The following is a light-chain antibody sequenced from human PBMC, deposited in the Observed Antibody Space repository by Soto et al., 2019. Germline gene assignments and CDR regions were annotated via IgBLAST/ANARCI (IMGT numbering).Light chain of an antibody. CDR2: GAS. CDR3: QQYNNSPPTWP. J-gene: IGKJ1*01. V-gene: IGKV3-15*01. CDR1: QSVSSN. Sequence: EIVMTQSPATLSVSPGERATLSCRASQSVSSNLAWYQQKPGQAPRLLIYGASTRATGIPARFSGSGSGTEFTLTISSLQSEDFEVYYGQQYNNSPPTWPFAEGTKV.